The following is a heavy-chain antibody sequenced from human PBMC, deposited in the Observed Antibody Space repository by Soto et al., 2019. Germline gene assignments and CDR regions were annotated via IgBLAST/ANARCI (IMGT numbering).Heavy chain of an antibody. Sequence: GVLRLSCAASGFIFSDYYMSWIRQAPGKGLEWVSYITSGGGTIYYADSVKGRFTISRDNAKNSLSLQMNSLRAEDTAVYYCARVRQGRFDYWGQGTLVTVSS. D-gene: IGHD1-26*01. CDR2: ITSGGGTI. CDR3: ARVRQGRFDY. J-gene: IGHJ4*02. V-gene: IGHV3-11*01. CDR1: GFIFSDYY.